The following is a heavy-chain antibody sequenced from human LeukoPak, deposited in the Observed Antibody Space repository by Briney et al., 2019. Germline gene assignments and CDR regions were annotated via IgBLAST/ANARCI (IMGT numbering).Heavy chain of an antibody. CDR3: ARDGFSGDYPGL. CDR1: GFTFSSYS. CDR2: ISSSSSYI. V-gene: IGHV3-21*01. J-gene: IGHJ4*02. Sequence: PGGSLRLSCAASGFTFSSYSTNWVRQAPGKGLEWVSSISSSSSYIYYADSVKGRFTISRDNAKNSLHLQMNSLRAEDTAVYYCARDGFSGDYPGLWGQGTLVTVSS. D-gene: IGHD4-17*01.